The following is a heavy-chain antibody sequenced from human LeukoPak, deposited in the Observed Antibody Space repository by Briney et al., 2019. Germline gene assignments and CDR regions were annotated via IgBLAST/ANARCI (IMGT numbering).Heavy chain of an antibody. D-gene: IGHD2-15*01. V-gene: IGHV3-74*01. CDR1: GFTFSSYW. Sequence: GGSLRLSCVASGFTFSSYWMHWVRQAPGKGLVWVSRIYSDGSSRTYADSVKGRFTISRDNTKNTLYLQMNSVRAEDTAIYYCARAVCSSGCCYFDYWGQGTLVTVSS. J-gene: IGHJ4*02. CDR2: IYSDGSSR. CDR3: ARAVCSSGCCYFDY.